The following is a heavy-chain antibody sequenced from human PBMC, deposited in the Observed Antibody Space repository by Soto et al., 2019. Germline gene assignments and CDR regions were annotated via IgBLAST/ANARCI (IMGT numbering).Heavy chain of an antibody. D-gene: IGHD5-18*01. J-gene: IGHJ6*02. Sequence: EVQLLESGGGLVQPGGSLRLSCAASGFTFSSYAMSWVRQAPGKGLEWVSAISGSGGSTYYADSVKGRFTISRDNSKNTLYLQMNSLRAEDTAVYYCAKDQSGYSYGYWYGMDVWGQGTTVTVSS. CDR3: AKDQSGYSYGYWYGMDV. CDR2: ISGSGGST. CDR1: GFTFSSYA. V-gene: IGHV3-23*01.